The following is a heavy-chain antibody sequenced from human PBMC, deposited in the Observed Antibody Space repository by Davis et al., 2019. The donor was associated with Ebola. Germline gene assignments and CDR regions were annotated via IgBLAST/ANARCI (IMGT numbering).Heavy chain of an antibody. CDR3: ARVPRHYGDYVDY. CDR2: IYPGDSYT. J-gene: IGHJ4*02. V-gene: IGHV5-51*01. CDR1: GYSFTSYW. Sequence: KVSCKGSGYSFTSYWIGWVRQMPGKGLEWMGIIYPGDSYTNYSPSFQGHVTISADKSISTAYLQWSSLKASDTAMYYCARVPRHYGDYVDYWGQGTLVTVSS. D-gene: IGHD4-17*01.